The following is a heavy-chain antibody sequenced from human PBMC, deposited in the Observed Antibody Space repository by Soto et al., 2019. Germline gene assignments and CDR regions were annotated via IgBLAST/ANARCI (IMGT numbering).Heavy chain of an antibody. J-gene: IGHJ3*02. V-gene: IGHV5-51*01. CDR1: GKAFTSFW. CDR2: IYPGDSDT. CDR3: AKQDDRGALEI. D-gene: IGHD3-22*01. Sequence: PGESLKISCKIAGKAFTSFWVVWVRQMPGRGLEWMGNIYPGDSDTSYTPPFQGQVTIAADKSTNTAYLQWHSLQASDTALYYCAKQDDRGALEIWGQGTKVTVSS.